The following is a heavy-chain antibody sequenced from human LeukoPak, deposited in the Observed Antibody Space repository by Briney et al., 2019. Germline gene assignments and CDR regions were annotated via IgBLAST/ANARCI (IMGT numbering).Heavy chain of an antibody. V-gene: IGHV4-59*01. CDR1: NGSINTYY. CDR3: ARDTPGWGGLDY. J-gene: IGHJ4*02. CDR2: IYYSGST. D-gene: IGHD3-16*01. Sequence: SETLSLTCTVSNGSINTYYWSWIRQPPGKGLEWIGYIYYSGSTNYNPSLKSRVTISVDTSKNQFSLKLSSVTAADTAVYYCARDTPGWGGLDYWGQGTLVTVSS.